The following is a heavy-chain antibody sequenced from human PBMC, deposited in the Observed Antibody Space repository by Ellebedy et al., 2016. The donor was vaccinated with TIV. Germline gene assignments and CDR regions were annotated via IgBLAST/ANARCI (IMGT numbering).Heavy chain of an antibody. Sequence: GGSLRLSXAASGFTFSAHSMNWVRQAPGKGLEWVAYISSTFNTIKYTGSVKGRFTTSRDDAENSLSLQMDSLRVEDTAIYYCVRESPPGYSNGYYFDYWGQGTLVTVSS. CDR2: ISSTFNTI. D-gene: IGHD5-18*01. CDR3: VRESPPGYSNGYYFDY. CDR1: GFTFSAHS. V-gene: IGHV3-48*01. J-gene: IGHJ4*02.